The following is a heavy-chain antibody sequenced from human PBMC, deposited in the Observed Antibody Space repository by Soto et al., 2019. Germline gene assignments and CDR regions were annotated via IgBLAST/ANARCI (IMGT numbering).Heavy chain of an antibody. V-gene: IGHV3-48*03. CDR3: ARDGLVPGMDV. CDR2: ISSSGSTI. D-gene: IGHD1-26*01. J-gene: IGHJ6*02. Sequence: PXASLILSCAASGFTFSSYEMNWVRQAPGKGLEWVSYISSSGSTIYYADSVKGRFTISRDNAKNSLHLQMNSLRAEDTAVYYCARDGLVPGMDVWGQGTTVTVSS. CDR1: GFTFSSYE.